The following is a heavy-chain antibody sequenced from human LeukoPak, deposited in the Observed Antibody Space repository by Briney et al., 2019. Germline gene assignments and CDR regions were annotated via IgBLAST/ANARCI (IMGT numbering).Heavy chain of an antibody. D-gene: IGHD3-9*01. CDR1: GFSLSTSGVG. Sequence: SGPTLVKPPQTLTLTCTFSGFSLSTSGVGVGWIRQPPGKALEWLALIYWDDDKRYSPSLKSRLTITKDTSKNQVVLTMTNMDPVDTATYYCAHLYYDILTGYYTGYYFDYWGQGTLVTVSS. CDR2: IYWDDDK. J-gene: IGHJ4*02. V-gene: IGHV2-5*02. CDR3: AHLYYDILTGYYTGYYFDY.